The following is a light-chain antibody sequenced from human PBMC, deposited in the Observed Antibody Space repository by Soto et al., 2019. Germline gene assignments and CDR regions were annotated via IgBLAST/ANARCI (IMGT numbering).Light chain of an antibody. CDR3: QQYYDWPRT. Sequence: EIVMKHSPDTLAVSPCERATLSFSASQSVSSNLAWYQQKPGQAPRLLIYGESARATGIPARFSGSGSGTEFTLTISSLQSEDVAVYFCQQYYDWPRTFGQGTKVDIK. V-gene: IGKV3-15*01. CDR2: GES. J-gene: IGKJ1*01. CDR1: QSVSSN.